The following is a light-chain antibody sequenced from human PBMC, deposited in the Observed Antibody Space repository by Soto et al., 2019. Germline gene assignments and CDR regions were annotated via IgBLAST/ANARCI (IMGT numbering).Light chain of an antibody. CDR3: QQYNTYPLT. Sequence: DIQLTQSPSTLSASLGDRVTITCRASQSLSDWLAWYQQIPGTAPKLLIYRASTLADGIPARFSGSGSGTEFTLTISSLQPDDFAVYYCQQYNTYPLTFGRGTKVEIK. J-gene: IGKJ4*01. V-gene: IGKV1-5*03. CDR1: QSLSDW. CDR2: RAS.